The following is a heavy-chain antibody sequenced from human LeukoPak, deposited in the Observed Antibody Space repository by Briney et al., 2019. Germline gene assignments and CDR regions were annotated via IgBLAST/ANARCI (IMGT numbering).Heavy chain of an antibody. J-gene: IGHJ4*02. CDR3: ARESTRMTLYDSSGY. D-gene: IGHD3-22*01. Sequence: SETLSLTCTVSAGSISSGDYDWRWIRQPPGKGLEWIGYIYYSGSTYYNPSLKSRVTISVDTSKNQFSLKLSSVTAADTAVYYCARESTRMTLYDSSGYWGQGTLVTVSS. CDR1: AGSISSGDYD. V-gene: IGHV4-30-4*08. CDR2: IYYSGST.